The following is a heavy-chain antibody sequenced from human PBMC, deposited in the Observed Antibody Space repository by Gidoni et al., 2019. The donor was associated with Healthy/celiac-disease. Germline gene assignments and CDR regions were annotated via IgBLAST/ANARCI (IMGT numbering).Heavy chain of an antibody. CDR3: ARLDYGGNPTDY. Sequence: QVQLVQSGAEVKKPGASVKFSCKASGYTFTSYDINWVRQATGQGLEWMGWMNPNSCNTGYAQNFQGRVTMTRNTSISTAYMELSSLRSEDTAVYYCARLDYGGNPTDYWGQGTLVTVSS. CDR1: GYTFTSYD. J-gene: IGHJ4*02. V-gene: IGHV1-8*01. D-gene: IGHD4-17*01. CDR2: MNPNSCNT.